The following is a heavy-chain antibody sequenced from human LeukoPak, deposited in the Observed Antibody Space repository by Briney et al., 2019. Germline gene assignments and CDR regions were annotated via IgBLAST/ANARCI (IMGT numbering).Heavy chain of an antibody. CDR2: IRYDGSNK. J-gene: IGHJ4*02. D-gene: IGHD2-2*01. V-gene: IGHV3-30*02. CDR1: GFTFSSYG. Sequence: PGGSLRLSCAASGFTFSSYGMHWVRQAPGKGLEWVAFIRYDGSNKYYADSVKGRFTISRDNSKNTLYLQMNSLRAEDTAVYYCAKDRPGFVVVPAAYFDYWGQGTLVTVSS. CDR3: AKDRPGFVVVPAAYFDY.